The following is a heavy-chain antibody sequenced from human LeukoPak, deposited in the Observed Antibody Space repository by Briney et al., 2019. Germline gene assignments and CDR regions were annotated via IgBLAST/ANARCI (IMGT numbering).Heavy chain of an antibody. J-gene: IGHJ4*02. D-gene: IGHD2-2*01. Sequence: PGGSLRLSCAASGFPFRSYAMSWVRQAPGKGLEWVSAISHIGDSTYYGDSAKGRFTISRDNSKNTLFLQMNSLRVEDTAVYYCAKVPPIAVVPAARGQGTMVTVSS. CDR1: GFPFRSYA. CDR3: AKVPPIAVVPAA. CDR2: ISHIGDST. V-gene: IGHV3-23*01.